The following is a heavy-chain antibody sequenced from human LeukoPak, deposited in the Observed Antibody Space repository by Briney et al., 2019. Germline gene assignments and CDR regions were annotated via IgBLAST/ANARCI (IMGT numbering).Heavy chain of an antibody. V-gene: IGHV4-39*01. CDR3: ARRDYSAWIDP. CDR2: VYYTGSI. Sequence: SETLSLTCSVSGGSISASSHYWAWVRQPPGKGLEWIGRVYYTGSIRYNTSLKSRVTISVDMSKNHLFLTVNSVTAADTAFYYCARRDYSAWIDPWGQGILVAVSP. J-gene: IGHJ5*02. CDR1: GGSISASSHY. D-gene: IGHD1-26*01.